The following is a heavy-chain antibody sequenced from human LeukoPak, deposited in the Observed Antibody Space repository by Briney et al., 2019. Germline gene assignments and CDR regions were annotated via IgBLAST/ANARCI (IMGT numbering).Heavy chain of an antibody. CDR1: GFTFRSHG. CDR3: ASRRQDSSGYSNAIGYWYFDL. D-gene: IGHD3-22*01. J-gene: IGHJ2*01. Sequence: GGSLRLSCAASGFTFRSHGMHWVRQAPGKGLEWVAFIWYDGSNKYYTDSVKGRFTISRDNSKNTLYLQMNSLRAEDTAVYYCASRRQDSSGYSNAIGYWYFDLWGRGTLVTVSS. CDR2: IWYDGSNK. V-gene: IGHV3-33*01.